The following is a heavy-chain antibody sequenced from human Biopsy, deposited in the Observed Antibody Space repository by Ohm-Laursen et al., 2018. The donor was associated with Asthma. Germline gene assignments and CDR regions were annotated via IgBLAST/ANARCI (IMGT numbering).Heavy chain of an antibody. J-gene: IGHJ4*02. CDR1: GASINSGDSY. CDR2: IYYSGST. Sequence: TLSLTCTVSGASINSGDSYWTWIRQHPGKGLEWIGFIYYSGSTYYNPSLKSRVSISIDTSKNQFSLKLSSVTAADTAVYYCARAQDYYDSRGYYRSFDYWGQGTLVTVSS. V-gene: IGHV4-31*03. CDR3: ARAQDYYDSRGYYRSFDY. D-gene: IGHD3-22*01.